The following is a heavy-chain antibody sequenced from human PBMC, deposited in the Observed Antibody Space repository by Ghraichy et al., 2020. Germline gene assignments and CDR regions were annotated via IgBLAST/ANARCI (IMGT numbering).Heavy chain of an antibody. CDR1: VGSFSDYY. V-gene: IGHV4-34*01. CDR2: IHHSGST. D-gene: IGHD6-19*01. Sequence: TLSLTCAVYVGSFSDYYWSWIRQPPGTGLEWIGEIHHSGSTNYNPSLKSRVTISVDTSKNQFSLKLSSVTAADTAVYYCARLIAVAGGEYWGQGTRVTVSS. CDR3: ARLIAVAGGEY. J-gene: IGHJ4*02.